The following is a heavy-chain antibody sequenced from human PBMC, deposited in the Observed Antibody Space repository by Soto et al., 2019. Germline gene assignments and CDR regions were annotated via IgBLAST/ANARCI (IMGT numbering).Heavy chain of an antibody. Sequence: SETLSLTCAFYGGSFSGYYWTWIRQPPGTGLEWIGEINHSGSTNYNPSLKSRVTISVDTSKNQFSLKLSSVTAADTAVYYCARVWGGAFDIWGQGTMVTVSS. J-gene: IGHJ3*02. CDR1: GGSFSGYY. CDR3: ARVWGGAFDI. CDR2: INHSGST. V-gene: IGHV4-34*01. D-gene: IGHD3-10*01.